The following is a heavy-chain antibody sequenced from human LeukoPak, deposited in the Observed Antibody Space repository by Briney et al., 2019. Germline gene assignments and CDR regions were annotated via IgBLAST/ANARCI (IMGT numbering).Heavy chain of an antibody. CDR3: ARPSGFLENNFYYGMDV. CDR1: GYPFNPYG. D-gene: IGHD3-3*01. J-gene: IGHJ6*02. CDR2: ISAYNGNT. Sequence: ASVKVSCKASGYPFNPYGITWVRQAPGQGLEWMGGISAYNGNTKSAQKFQGRVTMTTDTSTTTAYMELRSLRSDDTAIYYCARPSGFLENNFYYGMDVWGQGTTVTVSS. V-gene: IGHV1-18*01.